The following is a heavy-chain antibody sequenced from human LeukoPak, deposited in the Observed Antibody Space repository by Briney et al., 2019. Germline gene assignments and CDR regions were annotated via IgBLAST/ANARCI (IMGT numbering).Heavy chain of an antibody. D-gene: IGHD3-22*01. CDR1: GYIFSTYV. CDR2: VSTYNDNT. V-gene: IGHV1-18*01. Sequence: GASVKVSCKASGYIFSTYVMTWVRQAPGQGLEWMGWVSTYNDNTNYAQKFQGRITMTTDTSMSTAYMELRSMTFDDTAMYYCAREYYDGSGYGPDYWGQGTLVTVSS. CDR3: AREYYDGSGYGPDY. J-gene: IGHJ4*02.